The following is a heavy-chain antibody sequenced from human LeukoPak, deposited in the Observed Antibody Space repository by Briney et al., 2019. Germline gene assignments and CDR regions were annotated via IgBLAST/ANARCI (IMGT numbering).Heavy chain of an antibody. Sequence: SETLSLTCTVSGGSISSSLYYWGWIRQPPGKGLEWIGNIYYDGSTYYNPSLKSRVTISVDTSKNQFSLKLSSVTAADTAVYYCARGEGVDIVATWGQGTLVTVSS. J-gene: IGHJ5*02. V-gene: IGHV4-39*07. CDR3: ARGEGVDIVAT. CDR1: GGSISSSLYY. CDR2: IYYDGST. D-gene: IGHD5-12*01.